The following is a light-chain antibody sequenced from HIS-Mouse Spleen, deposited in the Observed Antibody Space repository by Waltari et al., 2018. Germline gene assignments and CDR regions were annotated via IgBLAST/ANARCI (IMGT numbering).Light chain of an antibody. V-gene: IGLV2-23*01. CDR1: SSDVGSYNL. CDR3: CSYAGSSTSVV. Sequence: QSALTQPASVSGSPGQSITISCTGTSSDVGSYNLVSWYQQHPGKAPKPMIYEGSKRPSGVSKRFSGSKSGNTASLTISGLQAEDEADYYCCSYAGSSTSVVFGGGTKLTVL. CDR2: EGS. J-gene: IGLJ2*01.